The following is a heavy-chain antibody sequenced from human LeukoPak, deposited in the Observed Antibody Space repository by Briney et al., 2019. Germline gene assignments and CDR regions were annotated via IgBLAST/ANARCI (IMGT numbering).Heavy chain of an antibody. CDR3: ARAGFYYYGSGPDY. CDR1: GYSFTAYY. D-gene: IGHD3-10*01. J-gene: IGHJ4*02. Sequence: ASVKVSCKASGYSFTAYYVHWVRQAPGQGLEWMGWINPNSGGTNYAQKFQGRVTITRDTSISTAYMELSRLRSDDTAVYYCARAGFYYYGSGPDYWGQGTLVTVSS. V-gene: IGHV1-2*02. CDR2: INPNSGGT.